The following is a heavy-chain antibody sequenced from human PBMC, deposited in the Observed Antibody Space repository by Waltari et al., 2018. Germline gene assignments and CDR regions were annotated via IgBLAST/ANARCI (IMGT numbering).Heavy chain of an antibody. CDR3: AREGDGYSPFDY. Sequence: QVQLQQWGAGLLKPSETLSLPCAVSGGSFRDSYWSWIRQPPGKGLEWIGEINHSGSTNYNPSLKSRVTISVDTSKIQVSLKLTSVTAADTATYYCAREGDGYSPFDYWGQGTLVTVSS. J-gene: IGHJ4*02. CDR2: INHSGST. D-gene: IGHD4-4*01. CDR1: GGSFRDSY. V-gene: IGHV4-34*01.